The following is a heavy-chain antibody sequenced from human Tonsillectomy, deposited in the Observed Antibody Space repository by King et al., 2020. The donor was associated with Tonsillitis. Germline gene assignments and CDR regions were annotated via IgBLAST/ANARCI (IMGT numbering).Heavy chain of an antibody. CDR2: ISPGDSDT. J-gene: IGHJ3*02. V-gene: IGHV5-51*01. CDR3: ARQITGTFDAFDI. D-gene: IGHD1-20*01. CDR1: GYSFTSNW. Sequence: QLVQSGAEVKKAGESLKISCKGSGYSFTSNWISWVRHMPGKGLECVGSISPGDSDTRYSTSFQGQCTITVDKSISTAYLQWSSLKASDTAMYYCARQITGTFDAFDIWGQGTRVTVSS.